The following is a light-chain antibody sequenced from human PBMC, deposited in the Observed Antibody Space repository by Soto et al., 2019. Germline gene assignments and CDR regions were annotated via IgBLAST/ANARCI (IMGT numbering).Light chain of an antibody. CDR1: QNVLYSSNNKNY. V-gene: IGKV4-1*01. Sequence: DIVMTQSPDSLVVSLGEMATINCKSSQNVLYSSNNKNYLAWYQQKPGQPPKLLIYGASTRESGVPDRFSGSGSGTDFTLTISSLQAEDVAVYYCQQYYSNPRTFGQGTKVDIK. CDR2: GAS. J-gene: IGKJ1*01. CDR3: QQYYSNPRT.